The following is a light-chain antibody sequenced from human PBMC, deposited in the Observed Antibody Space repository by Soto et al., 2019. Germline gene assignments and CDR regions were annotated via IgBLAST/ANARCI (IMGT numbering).Light chain of an antibody. CDR1: QDIRSD. V-gene: IGKV1-17*01. CDR3: LQHNSYPRT. Sequence: DIQMSQSPSSLSASVGDRVTITCRASQDIRSDLGWYQQIPGKAPKRLIYAASSLQSGVPSRFSGSGSGTEFTLTISSLQPEDFATYYCLQHNSYPRTFGGGTKVEIK. CDR2: AAS. J-gene: IGKJ4*01.